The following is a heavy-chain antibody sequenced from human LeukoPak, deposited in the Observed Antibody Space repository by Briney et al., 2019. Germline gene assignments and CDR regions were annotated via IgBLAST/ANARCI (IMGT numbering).Heavy chain of an antibody. CDR3: AKSYSGSYFDY. J-gene: IGHJ4*02. D-gene: IGHD1-26*01. V-gene: IGHV3-48*01. Sequence: PGGSLRLSCAASGFTFNTYTMNWVRQAPGKGLEWVSYISGSSGIIDYADSVRGRFTISRDNAKNSLYLQMNSLRAEDTAVYYCAKSYSGSYFDYWGQGTLVTVSS. CDR2: ISGSSGII. CDR1: GFTFNTYT.